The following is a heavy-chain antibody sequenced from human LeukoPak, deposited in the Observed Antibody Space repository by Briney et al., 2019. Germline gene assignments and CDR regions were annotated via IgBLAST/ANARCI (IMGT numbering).Heavy chain of an antibody. CDR2: INQGGSVK. CDR1: GFAFRSYW. Sequence: GGSLRLSCAASGFAFRSYWMSWVRQAPGKGLEWVANINQGGSVKYYVDSVKGRFTISRDDAKNSLYVQMNSLRDEDTAVYYCARVGYSGWNLEYWGQGTLVTVSS. J-gene: IGHJ4*02. CDR3: ARVGYSGWNLEY. V-gene: IGHV3-7*01. D-gene: IGHD5-12*01.